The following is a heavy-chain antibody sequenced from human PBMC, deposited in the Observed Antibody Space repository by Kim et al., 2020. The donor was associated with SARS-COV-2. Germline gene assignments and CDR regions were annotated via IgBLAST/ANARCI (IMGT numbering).Heavy chain of an antibody. D-gene: IGHD3-22*01. Sequence: GGSLRLSCAASGFTFSDYYMSWIRQAPGKGLEWVSYISSSSSYTNYADSVKRRFTISRDNAKNSLYLQMNSLRAEDTAVYYCARAYYDSSGYYYFDYWGQGTLVTVSS. V-gene: IGHV3-11*06. CDR1: GFTFSDYY. CDR3: ARAYYDSSGYYYFDY. CDR2: ISSSSSYT. J-gene: IGHJ4*02.